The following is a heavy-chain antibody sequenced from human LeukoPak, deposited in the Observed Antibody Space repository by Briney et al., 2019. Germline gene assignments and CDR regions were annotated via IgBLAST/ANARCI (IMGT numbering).Heavy chain of an antibody. CDR3: ANDLGWIQLNLG. CDR1: GFTFSSYS. Sequence: GGSLRLSCAASGFTFSSYSMNWVCQAPGKGLEWVSSLSSSSSYIDYADSVKGRFTISRDNSKNTLYLQMNSLRAEDTAVYYCANDLGWIQLNLGRGQGTLVTVSS. V-gene: IGHV3-21*04. CDR2: LSSSSSYI. D-gene: IGHD5-18*01. J-gene: IGHJ4*02.